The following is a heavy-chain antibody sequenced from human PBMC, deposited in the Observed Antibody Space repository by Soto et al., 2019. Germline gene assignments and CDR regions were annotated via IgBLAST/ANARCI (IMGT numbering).Heavy chain of an antibody. Sequence: GGSLRLSCAASGFPFSDHAMHWVRQTPGKGLEWVSAITGRGDSTYYADSVKGRFTISRDNSKSTLYLQMMSLRAEDTAVYYCARDNAGPRGRITGTTSSGMDVWGQGTTVTVSS. J-gene: IGHJ6*02. CDR1: GFPFSDHA. D-gene: IGHD1-7*01. CDR2: ITGRGDST. CDR3: ARDNAGPRGRITGTTSSGMDV. V-gene: IGHV3-23*01.